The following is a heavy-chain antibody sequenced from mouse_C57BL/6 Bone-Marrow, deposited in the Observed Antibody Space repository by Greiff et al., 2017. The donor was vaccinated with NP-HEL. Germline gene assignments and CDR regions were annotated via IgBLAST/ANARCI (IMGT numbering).Heavy chain of an antibody. J-gene: IGHJ3*01. CDR3: ARDELAWFAY. CDR2: IYPRSGNT. CDR1: GYTFTSYG. V-gene: IGHV1-81*01. Sequence: VQLVESGAELARPGASVKLSCKASGYTFTSYGISWVKQRTGQGLEWIGEIYPRSGNTYYNEKFKGKATMTADKSSSTAYMELRSLTSEDSAVYFCARDELAWFAYWGQGTLVTVSA. D-gene: IGHD4-1*01.